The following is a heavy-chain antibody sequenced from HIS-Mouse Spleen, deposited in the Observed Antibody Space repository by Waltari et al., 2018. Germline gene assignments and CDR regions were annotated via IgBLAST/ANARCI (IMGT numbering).Heavy chain of an antibody. D-gene: IGHD6-13*01. V-gene: IGHV4-39*07. J-gene: IGHJ2*01. CDR1: GGSISSSSYY. CDR2: IYYSGST. CDR3: AREIPYSSSWYDWYFDL. Sequence: QLQLHESGPGLVKPSETLSLTCTVSGGSISSSSYYWGWIRQPPGKGLEWIGSIYYSGSTNSNPSLKSRVTISVDTSKNQFSLKLSSVTAADTAVYYCAREIPYSSSWYDWYFDLWGRGTLVTVSS.